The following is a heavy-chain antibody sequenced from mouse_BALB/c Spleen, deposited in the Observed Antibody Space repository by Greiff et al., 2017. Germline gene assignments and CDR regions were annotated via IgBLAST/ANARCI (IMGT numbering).Heavy chain of an antibody. CDR2: ITPYNDGT. D-gene: IGHD2-1*01. V-gene: IGHV1-14*01. CDR3: ARYQGYYGHFYAMDY. J-gene: IGHJ4*01. Sequence: QLQESGPELVKPGASVKMSYKASGYTFTSYVMHWVKQKPGQGLEWIGYITPYNDGTKSNEKFKGKATLTSDKSSSTAYRELSSLTSEDSAVYYCARYQGYYGHFYAMDYWGQGTSVTVSS. CDR1: GYTFTSYV.